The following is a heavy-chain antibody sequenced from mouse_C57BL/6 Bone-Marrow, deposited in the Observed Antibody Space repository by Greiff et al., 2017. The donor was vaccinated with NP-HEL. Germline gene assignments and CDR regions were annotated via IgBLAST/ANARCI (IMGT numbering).Heavy chain of an antibody. J-gene: IGHJ2*01. V-gene: IGHV2-2*01. CDR2: IWSGGST. Sequence: QVQLKESGPGLVQPSQSLSITCTVSGFSLTSYGVHWVRQSPGKGLKWLGVIWSGGSTDYNAAFISRLSISKDNSKSQVFFKMNSLQADDTAIYYCARRPGNYGGWGDWGQGTTLTVSP. CDR1: GFSLTSYG. D-gene: IGHD2-1*01. CDR3: ARRPGNYGGWGD.